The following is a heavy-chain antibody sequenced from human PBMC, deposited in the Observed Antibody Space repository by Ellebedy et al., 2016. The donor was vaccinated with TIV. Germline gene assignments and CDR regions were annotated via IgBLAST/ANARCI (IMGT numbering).Heavy chain of an antibody. CDR1: GGSISSYY. Sequence: MPSETLSLTCTVSGGSISSYYWSWIRQPPGKGLEWIGYISYSGSTNYNPSLKIRVTISVDTSKNQFSLRLSSVTAADTAVYYCARVVWQQPVSYAFDIWGQGTMVTVSS. D-gene: IGHD6-13*01. J-gene: IGHJ3*02. V-gene: IGHV4-59*01. CDR2: ISYSGST. CDR3: ARVVWQQPVSYAFDI.